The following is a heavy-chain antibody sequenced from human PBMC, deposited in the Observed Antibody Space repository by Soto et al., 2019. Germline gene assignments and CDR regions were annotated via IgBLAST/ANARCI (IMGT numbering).Heavy chain of an antibody. CDR2: IYHSGST. CDR3: AAGAAATPHWFDP. Sequence: SETLSLTCAVSGGSISSGGYSWSWIRQPPGKGLEWIGYIYHSGSTYYNPSLKSRVTISVDRSKNQFSLKLSSVTAADTAVYYCAAGAAATPHWFDPWGQGTLVTVSS. D-gene: IGHD6-13*01. J-gene: IGHJ5*02. V-gene: IGHV4-30-2*01. CDR1: GGSISSGGYS.